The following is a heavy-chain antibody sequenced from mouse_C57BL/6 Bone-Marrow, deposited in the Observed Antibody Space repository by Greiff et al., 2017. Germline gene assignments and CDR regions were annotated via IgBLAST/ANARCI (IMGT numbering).Heavy chain of an antibody. CDR2: INPYNGGT. V-gene: IGHV1-19*01. Sequence: EVKLMESGPVLVKPGASVKMSCKASGYTFTDYYMNWVKQSHGKSLEWIGVINPYNGGTSYNQKFKGKATLTVDKSSSTAYMELNSLTSEDSAVYYCASRGPYFDYWGQGTTRTVSS. CDR1: GYTFTDYY. CDR3: ASRGPYFDY. J-gene: IGHJ2*01.